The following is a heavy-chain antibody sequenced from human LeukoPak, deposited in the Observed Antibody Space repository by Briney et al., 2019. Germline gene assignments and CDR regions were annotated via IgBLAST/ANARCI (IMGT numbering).Heavy chain of an antibody. CDR2: ISYDGSNK. Sequence: TGRSLRLSCAASGFTFSSYAMHWVRQAPGKGLEWVAVISYDGSNKYYADSVKGRFTISRDNSKNTLYLQMNSLRAEDTAVYYCARDPGNVATIDYCMHVWGKGTTVTVSS. J-gene: IGHJ6*03. V-gene: IGHV3-30*01. CDR3: ARDPGNVATIDYCMHV. D-gene: IGHD5-12*01. CDR1: GFTFSSYA.